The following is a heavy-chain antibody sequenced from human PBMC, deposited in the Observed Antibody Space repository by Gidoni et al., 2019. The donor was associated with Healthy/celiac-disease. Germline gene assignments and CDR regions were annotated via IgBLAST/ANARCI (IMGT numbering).Heavy chain of an antibody. CDR1: GFTFSSYG. J-gene: IGHJ6*02. V-gene: IGHV3-30*02. CDR3: AKDWDTYGMDV. Sequence: QVQLVASGGGVVKPGVSLRLSCAASGFTFSSYGMHWVRQAPGKGLEWVAFIRYDGSNKYYADSVKGRFTISRDNSKNTLYLQRNSLRAEDTAVYYCAKDWDTYGMDVWGQGTTVTVSS. D-gene: IGHD1-26*01. CDR2: IRYDGSNK.